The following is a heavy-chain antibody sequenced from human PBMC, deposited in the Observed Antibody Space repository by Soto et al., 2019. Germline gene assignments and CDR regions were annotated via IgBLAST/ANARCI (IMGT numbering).Heavy chain of an antibody. J-gene: IGHJ6*04. D-gene: IGHD2-2*01. V-gene: IGHV3-15*07. Sequence: GGSLRLSCAASGFTFSNAWMNWVRQAPGKGLEWVGRIKSKTDGGTTDYAAPVKGRFTISGDDSKNTLYLQMNSLKTEDTAVYCGTTDFDSVVVSAAAELYYHYYGMDVWGKGTTVTVSS. CDR3: TTDFDSVVVSAAAELYYHYYGMDV. CDR2: IKSKTDGGTT. CDR1: GFTFSNAW.